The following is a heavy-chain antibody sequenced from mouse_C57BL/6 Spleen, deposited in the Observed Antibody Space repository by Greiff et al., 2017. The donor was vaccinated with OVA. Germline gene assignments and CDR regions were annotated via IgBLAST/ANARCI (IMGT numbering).Heavy chain of an antibody. D-gene: IGHD2-5*01. J-gene: IGHJ2*01. CDR2: IFPGSGST. CDR1: GYTFTGYW. Sequence: QVQLQQSGAELMKPGASVTLSCKATGYTFTGYWIEWVKQRPGHGLEWIGEIFPGSGSTNYTEKFKGKATFHADTSSNTAYMQLSSLTTEDSAIYYCSNSNYGDWGQGTTLTVSS. CDR3: SNSNYGD. V-gene: IGHV1-9*01.